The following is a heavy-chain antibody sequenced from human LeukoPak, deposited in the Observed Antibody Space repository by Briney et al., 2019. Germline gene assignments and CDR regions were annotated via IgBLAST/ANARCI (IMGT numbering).Heavy chain of an antibody. CDR3: ARGRYCSGGYCHWYFDL. CDR1: GDSISSYY. CDR2: IYYSGNT. J-gene: IGHJ2*01. D-gene: IGHD2-15*01. V-gene: IGHV4-59*01. Sequence: PSETLSLTCSVSGDSISSYYWSWIRQPPGKGLEWIGYIYYSGNTKYNPSLKSRVTISVDTSRNQFSLKLSSVTAADTAVYYCARGRYCSGGYCHWYFDLWGRGTLVTVSS.